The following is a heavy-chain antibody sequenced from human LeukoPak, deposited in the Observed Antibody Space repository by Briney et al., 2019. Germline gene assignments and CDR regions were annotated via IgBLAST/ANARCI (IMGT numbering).Heavy chain of an antibody. Sequence: SVKVSCKASGGTFSSYAISWVRQAPGQGLEWMGGIIPIFGTANYAQKFQGRVTITADESTSTAYMELSSLRSEDTAVYYCASTNSITVTTPLDYXGQGTLXTVSS. CDR3: ASTNSITVTTPLDY. V-gene: IGHV1-69*01. CDR2: IIPIFGTA. J-gene: IGHJ4*02. D-gene: IGHD4-17*01. CDR1: GGTFSSYA.